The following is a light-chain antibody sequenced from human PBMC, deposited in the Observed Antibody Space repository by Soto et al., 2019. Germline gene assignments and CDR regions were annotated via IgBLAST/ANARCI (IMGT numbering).Light chain of an antibody. CDR1: QDISNY. V-gene: IGKV1-33*01. Sequence: DIQMTQSPSSLSASVGDRVTITCQASQDISNYLNWYQQKPGKAPKLLIYDSETGVPSRFSGSGSGTDFNFTISSLQPEDIATYYCQQYDNLPLTFGGGTKVEIK. CDR3: QQYDNLPLT. J-gene: IGKJ4*01.